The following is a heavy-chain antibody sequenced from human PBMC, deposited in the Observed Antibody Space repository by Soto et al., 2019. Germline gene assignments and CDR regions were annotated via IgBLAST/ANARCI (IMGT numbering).Heavy chain of an antibody. D-gene: IGHD3-10*01. Sequence: SETLSLTCTVSGGSISSSSYYWGWIHQPPGKGLEWIGSIYYSGSTYYNPSLKSRVTISVDTSKNTLYLQMNSLRAEDTAVYYCAKDTKKGVLLWFGESHFDYWGQGTLVTVSS. CDR2: IYYSGST. J-gene: IGHJ4*02. CDR1: GGSISSSSYY. V-gene: IGHV4-39*07. CDR3: AKDTKKGVLLWFGESHFDY.